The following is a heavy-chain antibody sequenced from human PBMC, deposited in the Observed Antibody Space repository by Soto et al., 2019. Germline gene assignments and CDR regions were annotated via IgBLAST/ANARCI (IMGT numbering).Heavy chain of an antibody. V-gene: IGHV5-51*01. CDR3: ARSPRSSPYFDY. CDR2: IYPGDHET. Sequence: GESLKISCQCSGFTFSNFWIGWVRQLPGKGLEWMGIIYPGDHETRYSPSFHGKVTISADKSINTAYLQWNSLEASDTAFYFCARSPRSSPYFDYWGQGALVTVSS. D-gene: IGHD6-13*01. J-gene: IGHJ4*02. CDR1: GFTFSNFW.